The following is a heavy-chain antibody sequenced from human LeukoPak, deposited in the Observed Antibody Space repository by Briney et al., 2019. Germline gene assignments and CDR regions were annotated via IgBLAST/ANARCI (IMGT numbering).Heavy chain of an antibody. D-gene: IGHD3-9*01. J-gene: IGHJ4*02. Sequence: GGSLRLSCAASGFTFSHYAMDWVRQAPGKGLEWVAVISYDGSNEYHADSVKGRFTISRDNSKNTVYLQMNSLRSEDTAVYYCARVGVGDILTGPFDYWGQGILVTVSS. CDR3: ARVGVGDILTGPFDY. CDR1: GFTFSHYA. V-gene: IGHV3-30*04. CDR2: ISYDGSNE.